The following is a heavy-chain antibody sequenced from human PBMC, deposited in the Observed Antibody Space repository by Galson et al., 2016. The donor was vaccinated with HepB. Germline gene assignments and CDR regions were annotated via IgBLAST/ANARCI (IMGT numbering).Heavy chain of an antibody. D-gene: IGHD5-24*01. V-gene: IGHV3-23*01. CDR1: GFTFSHSA. Sequence: SLRLSCAASGFTFSHSALTWIRQAPGKGLAWVSTISGNGGETSYADSGRGRFTISRDNSWNTLSLQMNSLRVEDTAMYFCASAPTITTIWGSWGQGTLVTVSS. CDR2: ISGNGGET. J-gene: IGHJ5*02. CDR3: ASAPTITTIWGS.